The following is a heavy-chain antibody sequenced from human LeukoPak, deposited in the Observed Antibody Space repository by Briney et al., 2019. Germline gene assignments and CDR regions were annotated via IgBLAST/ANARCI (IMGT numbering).Heavy chain of an antibody. CDR1: GGSISRYY. CDR3: ATYGGDSVSYYYHMDV. CDR2: IYYSGST. V-gene: IGHV4-59*01. Sequence: SETLSLTCTVSGGSISRYYWGWVRQPPGEGLEWVGYIYYSGSTNYNPSLKSRLTISVDTSKNQFSLKLSSVTAADTAVYYCATYGGDSVSYYYHMDVWGTGTTVTVSS. D-gene: IGHD2-21*02. J-gene: IGHJ6*03.